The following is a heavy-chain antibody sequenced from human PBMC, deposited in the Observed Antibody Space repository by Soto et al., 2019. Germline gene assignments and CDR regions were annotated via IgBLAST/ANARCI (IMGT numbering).Heavy chain of an antibody. J-gene: IGHJ4*02. CDR1: GFTFSNAW. V-gene: IGHV3-15*01. CDR3: TTEEIVSAGIYFDY. Sequence: EVQLVESGGGLIKPGGSLRLSCAASGFTFSNAWMVWVRQAPGKGLEWIGLIKSKTDGETTAYAAPVKGRFTISRDDSKNTGYLQMDSLKAEDTGVYYCTTEEIVSAGIYFDYWGQGTLVTVSS. D-gene: IGHD2-2*01. CDR2: IKSKTDGETT.